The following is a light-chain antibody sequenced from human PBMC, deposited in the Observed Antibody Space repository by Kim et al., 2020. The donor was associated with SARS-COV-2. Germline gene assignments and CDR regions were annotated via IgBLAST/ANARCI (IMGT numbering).Light chain of an antibody. V-gene: IGKV3-20*01. CDR1: QSVSSSY. Sequence: SPGERASLSGRASQSVSSSYLAWCQQKPGQAPRLLIYGASSRATGIPDRFSGSGSGTDFTLTISRLEPEDFAVYYCQQYGSSSITFGQGTRLEIK. J-gene: IGKJ5*01. CDR3: QQYGSSSIT. CDR2: GAS.